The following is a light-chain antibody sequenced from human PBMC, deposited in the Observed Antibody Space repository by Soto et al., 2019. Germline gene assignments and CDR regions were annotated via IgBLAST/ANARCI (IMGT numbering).Light chain of an antibody. J-gene: IGKJ5*01. CDR1: QGIRND. V-gene: IGKV1-39*01. CDR2: AAS. Sequence: DIQMTQSPSSLSASVGYTVTITCRASQGIRNDLGWYQQKPGKAPKRLIYAASSLQSGIPSRFSGSGSGTDFTLIISSLQPEDFATYYCQQSYSSITFGQGTRLEIK. CDR3: QQSYSSIT.